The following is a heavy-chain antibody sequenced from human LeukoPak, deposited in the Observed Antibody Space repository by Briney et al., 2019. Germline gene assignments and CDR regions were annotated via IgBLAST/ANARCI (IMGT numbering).Heavy chain of an antibody. V-gene: IGHV3-48*02. CDR3: AKDSDYYHSSGYYYAYFQH. Sequence: GGSLRLSCAASGFTFSSYWMSWVRQAPGKGLEWVSYISSSSSTIYYADSVKGRFTISRDNAKNSLYLQMNSLRDEDTAVYYCAKDSDYYHSSGYYYAYFQHWGQGTLVTVSS. CDR1: GFTFSSYW. CDR2: ISSSSSTI. J-gene: IGHJ1*01. D-gene: IGHD3-22*01.